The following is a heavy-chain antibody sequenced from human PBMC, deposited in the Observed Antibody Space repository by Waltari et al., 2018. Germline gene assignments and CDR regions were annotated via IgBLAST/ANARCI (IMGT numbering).Heavy chain of an antibody. Sequence: QVQLVQSGAEVKKPGSSVKVSCKASGGTFSSYAISWVRQAPGQGLEWMGGIIPILGIANYAQKFQCRVTITADKSTSTAYMELSSLRSEDTAVYYCARGRWDPPGAFDIWGQGTMVTVSS. J-gene: IGHJ3*02. CDR3: ARGRWDPPGAFDI. CDR1: GGTFSSYA. V-gene: IGHV1-69*10. CDR2: IIPILGIA. D-gene: IGHD1-26*01.